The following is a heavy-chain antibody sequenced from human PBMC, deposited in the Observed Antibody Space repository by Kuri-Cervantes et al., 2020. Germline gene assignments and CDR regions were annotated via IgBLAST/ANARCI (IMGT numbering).Heavy chain of an antibody. V-gene: IGHV3-23*01. D-gene: IGHD2-15*01. CDR3: ARDGLWCSGGSCYSQYYFDY. J-gene: IGHJ4*02. CDR2: ISGSGGST. Sequence: GESLKISCAASGFTFSSYAMSWVRQAPGKGLDWVSAISGSGGSTYYADSVKGRFTISRDNSKNTLYLQMNSLRAEDTAVYYCARDGLWCSGGSCYSQYYFDYWGQGTLVTVSS. CDR1: GFTFSSYA.